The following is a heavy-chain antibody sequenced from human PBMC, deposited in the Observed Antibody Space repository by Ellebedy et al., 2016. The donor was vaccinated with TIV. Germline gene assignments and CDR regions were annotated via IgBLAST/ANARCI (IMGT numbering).Heavy chain of an antibody. V-gene: IGHV3-21*01. CDR3: ARDVMGLDGSGSSPIDY. J-gene: IGHJ4*02. CDR1: GFTFSSYS. D-gene: IGHD3-10*01. CDR2: ISSSSSYI. Sequence: GESLKISXAASGFTFSSYSMNWVRQAPGKGLEWVSSISSSSSYIYYADSVKGRFTISRDNAKNSLYLQMNSLRAEDTAVYYCARDVMGLDGSGSSPIDYWGQGTLVTVSS.